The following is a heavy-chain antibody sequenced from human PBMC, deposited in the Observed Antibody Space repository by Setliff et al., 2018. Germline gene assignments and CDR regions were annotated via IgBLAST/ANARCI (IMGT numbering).Heavy chain of an antibody. CDR1: GASLSSGTYY. J-gene: IGHJ4*02. V-gene: IGHV4-39*01. Sequence: PSETLSLTCTVSGASLSSGTYYWGWIRQPPGKGLEWIGRIYYSGTTYSNPSLKSRVTMSVDTSKNQFSLRLNSVTASDTAVYYCATTGTYRYFDYWGQGTLVTVSS. CDR2: IYYSGTT. D-gene: IGHD1-1*01. CDR3: ATTGTYRYFDY.